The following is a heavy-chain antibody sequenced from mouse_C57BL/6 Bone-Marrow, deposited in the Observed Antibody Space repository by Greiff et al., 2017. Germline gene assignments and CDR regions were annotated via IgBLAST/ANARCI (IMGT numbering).Heavy chain of an antibody. CDR2: IDPSDSYT. Sequence: QVQLKQPGAELVMPGASVKLSCKASGYTFTSYWMHWVKQRPGQGLEWIGEIDPSDSYTNYNQKFKGKSTLHVDKSSSTAYMPLRRLTSEDSAVYYCARECGSPYAMDYWGQGTSVTVSS. CDR3: ARECGSPYAMDY. J-gene: IGHJ4*01. V-gene: IGHV1-69*01. D-gene: IGHD1-1*01. CDR1: GYTFTSYW.